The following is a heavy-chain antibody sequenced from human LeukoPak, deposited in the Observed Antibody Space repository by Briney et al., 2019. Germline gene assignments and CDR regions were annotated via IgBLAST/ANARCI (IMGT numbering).Heavy chain of an antibody. CDR1: GYTFTGYY. V-gene: IGHV1-2*02. Sequence: GASVKVSCKASGYTFTGYYMHWVRQAPGQGLEWMGWINPNSGGTNYAQKFQGRVTMTRDTSISTAYMELSRLRSDDTAVYYCAREHLPYYYDSSGYYYLPKMFDYWGQGTLVTVSS. J-gene: IGHJ4*02. D-gene: IGHD3-22*01. CDR2: INPNSGGT. CDR3: AREHLPYYYDSSGYYYLPKMFDY.